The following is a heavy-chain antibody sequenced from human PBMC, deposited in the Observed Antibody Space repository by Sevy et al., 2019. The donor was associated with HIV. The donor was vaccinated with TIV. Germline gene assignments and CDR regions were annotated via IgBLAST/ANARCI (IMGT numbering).Heavy chain of an antibody. V-gene: IGHV6-1*01. CDR3: ARVRSSSPRRHNWFDP. Sequence: KQSQTLSLTCAISGDSVSSNSAAWNWIRQSPSRGLEWLGRTYYRSKWYNDYAVSVKSRITINPDTSKNQFSLQLNSVTPEDTAVYYCARVRSSSPRRHNWFDPWGRGTLVTVSS. J-gene: IGHJ5*02. CDR1: GDSVSSNSAA. CDR2: TYYRSKWYN. D-gene: IGHD6-6*01.